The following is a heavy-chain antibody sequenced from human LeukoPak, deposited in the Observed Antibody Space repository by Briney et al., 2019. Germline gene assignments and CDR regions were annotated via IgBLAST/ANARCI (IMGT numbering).Heavy chain of an antibody. CDR2: ISSSSSYI. Sequence: GGSLRLSCAAFGFTLSDYAMNWVRQAPGKGLEWVSSISSSSSYIYYADSVKGRFTISRDNAKNSLYLQMNSLRAEDTAVYYCARDLISMIRGVSSLDPWGQGTLVTVSS. CDR1: GFTLSDYA. J-gene: IGHJ5*02. V-gene: IGHV3-21*01. CDR3: ARDLISMIRGVSSLDP. D-gene: IGHD3-10*01.